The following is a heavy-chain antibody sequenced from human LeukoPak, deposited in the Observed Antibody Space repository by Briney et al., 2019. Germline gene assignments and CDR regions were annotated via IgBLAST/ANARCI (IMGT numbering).Heavy chain of an antibody. V-gene: IGHV1-8*01. CDR2: MNPNSGNT. D-gene: IGHD2-2*02. Sequence: ASVKVSCKASGYTFTSYDINWVRQATGQGLEWMGWMNPNSGNTGYAQKFQGRVTMTRNTSISTAYMELSSLRSEDTAVYHCARERGYCSSTSCYTRWFDPWGQGTLVTVSS. CDR3: ARERGYCSSTSCYTRWFDP. J-gene: IGHJ5*02. CDR1: GYTFTSYD.